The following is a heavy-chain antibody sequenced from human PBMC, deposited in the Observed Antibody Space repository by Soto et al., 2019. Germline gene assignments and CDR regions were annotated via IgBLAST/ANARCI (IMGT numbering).Heavy chain of an antibody. CDR2: IYYTGST. CDR1: GGSVSSGNYY. V-gene: IGHV4-61*01. D-gene: IGHD6-19*01. Sequence: QVRLQESGPGLVKPSETLSLTCTVSGGSVSSGNYYWSWIRQPPGKRLEWIGYIYYTGSTNYNPSRTSRVSISVDTSKNQFSLKLSSVTAADTAVYYCASYSSGWYDVSFWGQGTLVTVSS. J-gene: IGHJ4*02. CDR3: ASYSSGWYDVSF.